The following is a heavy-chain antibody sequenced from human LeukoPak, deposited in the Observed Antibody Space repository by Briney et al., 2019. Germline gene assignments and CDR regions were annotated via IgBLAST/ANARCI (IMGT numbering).Heavy chain of an antibody. J-gene: IGHJ1*01. CDR2: ISYDGSNK. V-gene: IGHV3-30-3*01. Sequence: GGSLRLSCAASGFTFSSYAMHWVRQAPGKGLEWVAVISYDGSNKYYADSVKGRFTISRDNSKNTLYLQMNSLRAEDTAVYYCAREEETVIVVVPAAIGSSGYFQHWGQGTLVTVSS. CDR3: AREEETVIVVVPAAIGSSGYFQH. CDR1: GFTFSSYA. D-gene: IGHD2-2*01.